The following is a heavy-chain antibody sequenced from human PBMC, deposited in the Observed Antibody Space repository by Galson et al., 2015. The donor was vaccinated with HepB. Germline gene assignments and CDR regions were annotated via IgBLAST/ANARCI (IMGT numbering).Heavy chain of an antibody. D-gene: IGHD3-22*01. CDR1: GFTFSTSG. V-gene: IGHV3-48*01. Sequence: SLRLSCAASGFTFSTSGMNWVRQAPGKGLEWISYINSASTATYYADSVKGRFTISRDNSKNSVHLQMNSLRAEDTAVYYCARAYYYDTSGYYNYWGQGTLVTVS. CDR2: INSASTAT. J-gene: IGHJ4*02. CDR3: ARAYYYDTSGYYNY.